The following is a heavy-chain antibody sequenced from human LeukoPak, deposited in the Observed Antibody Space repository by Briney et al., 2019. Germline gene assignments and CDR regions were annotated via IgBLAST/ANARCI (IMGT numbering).Heavy chain of an antibody. CDR3: AKGEYYDTLTGYLDY. Sequence: GGTLRLSCAASGFTFSSYGMHWVRQAPGKGLEWVAFIRYDGSNKYYADSVKGRFTISRDNSKNTLYLQMNSLRAEDTAVYYCAKGEYYDTLTGYLDYWGQGTLVTVSS. V-gene: IGHV3-30*02. CDR1: GFTFSSYG. CDR2: IRYDGSNK. D-gene: IGHD3-9*01. J-gene: IGHJ4*02.